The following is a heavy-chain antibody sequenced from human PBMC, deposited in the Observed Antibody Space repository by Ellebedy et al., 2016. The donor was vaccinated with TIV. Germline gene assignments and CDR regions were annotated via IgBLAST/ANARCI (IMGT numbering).Heavy chain of an antibody. D-gene: IGHD1-26*01. J-gene: IGHJ4*02. Sequence: GGSLRLXXATSGFTFSSYAMSWARQAPGKGLEWVSSLSGSGGSTYYADSVKGRFTISRDNSKNTLYLQMNSLRAEDTAVYYCAKGSNYKTTVCHFDYWGQGTLVTVSS. V-gene: IGHV3-23*01. CDR3: AKGSNYKTTVCHFDY. CDR1: GFTFSSYA. CDR2: LSGSGGST.